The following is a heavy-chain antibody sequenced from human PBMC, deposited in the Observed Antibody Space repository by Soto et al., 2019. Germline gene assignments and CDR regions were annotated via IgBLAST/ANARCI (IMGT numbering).Heavy chain of an antibody. CDR1: GGSISSGGYS. D-gene: IGHD6-19*01. CDR2: ISHSGST. J-gene: IGHJ4*02. CDR3: ARGGLSPDY. Sequence: SETLSLTCAVSGGSISSGGYSWSWIRQPPGKGLEWIGYISHSGSTYYNPSLKSRVTISVDRSKNQFSLKLSSVTAADTAVYYCARGGLSPDYWGQGTLVTVSS. V-gene: IGHV4-30-2*01.